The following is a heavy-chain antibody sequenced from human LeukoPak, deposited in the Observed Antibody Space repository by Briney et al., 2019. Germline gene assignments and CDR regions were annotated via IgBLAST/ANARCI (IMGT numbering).Heavy chain of an antibody. V-gene: IGHV3-73*01. CDR3: AKEVGSGWSEYNWFDP. J-gene: IGHJ5*02. Sequence: GGSLRLSCTASGFTFSGSAMHWVRQASGKGLEWVGRIRSKANSYATVYAASVKGRFTISRDDSKNTAYLQMNSLKTEDTAVYYCAKEVGSGWSEYNWFDPWGQGTLVTVSS. CDR1: GFTFSGSA. CDR2: IRSKANSYAT. D-gene: IGHD6-19*01.